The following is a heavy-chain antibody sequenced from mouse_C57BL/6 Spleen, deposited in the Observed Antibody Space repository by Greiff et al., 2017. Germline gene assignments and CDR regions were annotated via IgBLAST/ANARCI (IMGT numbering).Heavy chain of an antibody. Sequence: VQLQQSGAELVRPGSSVKLSCKASGYTFTSYWMHWVKQRPIQGLEWIGNIDPSDSETHYNQKFKDKATLTVDKSSSTAYMQLSSLTSEDSAVYYCARDDYDGDYAMDYWGQGTSVTVSS. J-gene: IGHJ4*01. D-gene: IGHD2-4*01. V-gene: IGHV1-52*01. CDR3: ARDDYDGDYAMDY. CDR1: GYTFTSYW. CDR2: IDPSDSET.